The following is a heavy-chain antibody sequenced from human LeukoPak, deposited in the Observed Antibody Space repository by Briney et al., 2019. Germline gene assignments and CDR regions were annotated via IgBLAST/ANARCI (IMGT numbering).Heavy chain of an antibody. Sequence: SETLSLTCVVSGYSITNGDYWGWIRQSPGKGLEWIASIYNSASTHYNPFLRSRVTILVDTSKNEFSLRMRFVTAEGTAVYYCARNSTSGFFDYWGQGTLATVSS. CDR3: ARNSTSGFFDY. CDR2: IYNSAST. CDR1: GYSITNGDY. J-gene: IGHJ4*02. V-gene: IGHV4-38-2*01. D-gene: IGHD3-10*01.